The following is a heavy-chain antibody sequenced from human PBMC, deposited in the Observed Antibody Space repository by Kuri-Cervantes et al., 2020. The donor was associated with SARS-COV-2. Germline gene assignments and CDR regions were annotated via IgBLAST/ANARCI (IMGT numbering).Heavy chain of an antibody. J-gene: IGHJ3*02. D-gene: IGHD4-17*01. CDR3: AKGFYGDYVGPGAFDI. CDR2: IRQDGGDH. CDR1: GFTFGHFW. Sequence: GESLKISCVASGFTFGHFWMTWVRQAPGKGLEWVANIRQDGGDHYYVESVKGRFIISRDNARNSLFLEMKSVRAEDTAVYYCAKGFYGDYVGPGAFDIWGQGTMVTVSS. V-gene: IGHV3-7*05.